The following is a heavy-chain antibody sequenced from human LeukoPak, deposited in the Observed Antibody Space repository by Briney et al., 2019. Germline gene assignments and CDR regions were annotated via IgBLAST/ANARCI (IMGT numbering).Heavy chain of an antibody. CDR3: ARDVAGALDF. Sequence: GGSLRLSCAATGFTFSRYWMAWVRQAPGKGLEWVANIRGDAGDKGYADSVKGRFTISRDNGKNSLYLQMNSLTDEDTAVYYCARDVAGALDFWVQGTLLIVSS. CDR2: IRGDAGDK. D-gene: IGHD6-19*01. J-gene: IGHJ4*02. V-gene: IGHV3-7*01. CDR1: GFTFSRYW.